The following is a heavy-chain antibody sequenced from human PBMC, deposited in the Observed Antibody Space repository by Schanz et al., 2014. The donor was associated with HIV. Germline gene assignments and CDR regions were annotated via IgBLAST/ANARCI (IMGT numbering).Heavy chain of an antibody. CDR2: ISGGGRDK. V-gene: IGHV3-23*04. Sequence: VQLVESGGGLVQPGGSLRLSCAVSGFTFYNYAMNWVRQAPGKGLEYVATISGGGRDKYYADSVRGRVTISRDNPKNTLYLQIDSLRVEDTAMYYCAKDRNGYNQPIESWGHGTLVSVSS. CDR3: AKDRNGYNQPIES. D-gene: IGHD5-18*01. J-gene: IGHJ5*01. CDR1: GFTFYNYA.